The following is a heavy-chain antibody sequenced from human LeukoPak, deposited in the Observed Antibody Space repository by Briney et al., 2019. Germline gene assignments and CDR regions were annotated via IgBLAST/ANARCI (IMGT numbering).Heavy chain of an antibody. CDR1: GYTFTSYG. CDR2: ISAYNGNT. CDR3: AREPAFDILTGYFFDY. V-gene: IGHV1-18*01. Sequence: ASVKVSCKASGYTFTSYGISWVRQAPGQGLEWMGWISAYNGNTNYAQELQGRVTMTTDTSTSTAYMELRSLRSDDTAVYYCAREPAFDILTGYFFDYWGQGTLVTVSS. D-gene: IGHD3-9*01. J-gene: IGHJ4*02.